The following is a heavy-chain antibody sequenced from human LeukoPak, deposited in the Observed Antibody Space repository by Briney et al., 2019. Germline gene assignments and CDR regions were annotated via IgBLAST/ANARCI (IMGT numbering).Heavy chain of an antibody. J-gene: IGHJ4*02. Sequence: SETLSLTCTVSGGTISSYYWNLIRQPPGKGLEWIGYIHYSGSTKYNPSLKSRVTISVDTSKNQFSLKLSSVTAADTAVYCCARWYSSGWAFDYWGQGTLVTVSS. CDR3: ARWYSSGWAFDY. CDR2: IHYSGST. D-gene: IGHD6-19*01. V-gene: IGHV4-59*08. CDR1: GGTISSYY.